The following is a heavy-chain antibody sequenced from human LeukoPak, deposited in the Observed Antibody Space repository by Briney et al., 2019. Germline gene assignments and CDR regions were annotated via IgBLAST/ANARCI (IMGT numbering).Heavy chain of an antibody. D-gene: IGHD3-22*01. V-gene: IGHV1-69*04. CDR2: IIPILGIA. CDR1: GGTFSSYA. Sequence: ASVKVSCKASGGTFSSYAISWVRQAPGLGLEWMGRIIPILGIANYAQKFQGRVTITADKSTSTAYMELSSLRSEDTAVYYCARDGRNYYDSSGYPDYWGQGTLVTVSS. CDR3: ARDGRNYYDSSGYPDY. J-gene: IGHJ4*02.